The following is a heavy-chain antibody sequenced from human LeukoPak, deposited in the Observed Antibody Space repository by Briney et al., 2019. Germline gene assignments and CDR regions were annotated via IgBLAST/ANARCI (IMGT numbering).Heavy chain of an antibody. CDR3: AKGAKGGKEALDI. CDR1: GGIFSNHA. J-gene: IGHJ3*02. V-gene: IGHV1-69*04. CDR2: IIPMIGTA. D-gene: IGHD1-1*01. Sequence: GASVKVSCKASGGIFSNHAVTWVRQAPGQGLEWMGRIIPMIGTAKYAQKFQGRVTFTADTSTNTAYMELSSLTSEDTALYFCAKGAKGGKEALDIRGQG.